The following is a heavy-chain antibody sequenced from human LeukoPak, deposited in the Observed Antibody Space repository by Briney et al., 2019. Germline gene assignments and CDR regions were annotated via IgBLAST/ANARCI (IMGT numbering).Heavy chain of an antibody. CDR2: ISAYNGNT. D-gene: IGHD6-19*01. CDR3: ARDNSYSSGWNDAFDI. J-gene: IGHJ3*02. CDR1: GYTFTIYG. V-gene: IGHV1-18*01. Sequence: GASVKVSCKASGYTFTIYGISWVRQAPGQGLEWMGWISAYNGNTNYAQKLQGRVTMTTDTSTSTAYMELRSLRSDDTAVYYCARDNSYSSGWNDAFDIWGQGTMVTVSS.